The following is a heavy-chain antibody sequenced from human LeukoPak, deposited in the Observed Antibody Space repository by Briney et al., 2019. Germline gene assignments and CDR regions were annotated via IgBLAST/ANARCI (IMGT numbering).Heavy chain of an antibody. CDR3: ARHRCSGGSCQNWFDP. CDR2: IYYSGST. CDR1: GGSISSSSYY. D-gene: IGHD2-15*01. Sequence: PSETLSLTCTVSGGSISSSSYYWGWIRQPPGKGLEWLGSIYYSGSTYYNPSLKSRVTISVDTSKNQFSLKLSSVTAADTAVYYCARHRCSGGSCQNWFDPWGQGTLVTVSS. V-gene: IGHV4-39*01. J-gene: IGHJ5*02.